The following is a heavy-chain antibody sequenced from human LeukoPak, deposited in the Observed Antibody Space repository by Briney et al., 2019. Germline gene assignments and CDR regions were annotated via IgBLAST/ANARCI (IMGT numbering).Heavy chain of an antibody. Sequence: SETLPLTCAVPGYSISSGYYWGCIRQPPGKGVEGNGSLYYSGSTYYNPSLKRRVTISVDTSKYQFSLKLSSVTAADTAVYYCARQWDFNYDRWSGYYNWFDPWGQGTLVTVSS. CDR1: GYSISSGYY. CDR3: ARQWDFNYDRWSGYYNWFDP. V-gene: IGHV4-38-2*01. CDR2: LYYSGST. D-gene: IGHD3-3*01. J-gene: IGHJ5*02.